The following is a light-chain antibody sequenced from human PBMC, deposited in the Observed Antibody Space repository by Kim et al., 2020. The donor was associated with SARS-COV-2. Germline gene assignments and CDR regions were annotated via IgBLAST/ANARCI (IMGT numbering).Light chain of an antibody. Sequence: GTTLDSSSTHSSGSIANNYVQLFQQRPGSAPTAIIFEDNQRPSGVPDRFSGPIDSSSNAASLTISGLNTEDVPDYYCQSYDSSSWLFGGGTQLTVL. V-gene: IGLV6-57*03. J-gene: IGLJ3*02. CDR2: EDN. CDR3: QSYDSSSWL. CDR1: SGSIANNY.